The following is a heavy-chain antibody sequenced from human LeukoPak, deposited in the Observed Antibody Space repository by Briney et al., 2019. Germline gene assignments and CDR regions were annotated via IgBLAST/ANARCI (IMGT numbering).Heavy chain of an antibody. CDR3: AKGITSFLI. J-gene: IGHJ3*02. Sequence: PGGSLRLSCAASGFTFSSFTMSWVRQAPGKGLEWVSAISGSGSGTYYADSVKGRFTLSRDNSKNTLFLQMNSLRAEDTAVYYCAKGITSFLIWGQGAMVTVSS. CDR1: GFTFSSFT. CDR2: ISGSGSGT. V-gene: IGHV3-23*01. D-gene: IGHD2-2*01.